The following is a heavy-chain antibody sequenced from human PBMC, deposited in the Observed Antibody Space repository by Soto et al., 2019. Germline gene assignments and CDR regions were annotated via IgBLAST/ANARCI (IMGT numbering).Heavy chain of an antibody. CDR3: ARDRDKNYGDYVGFDY. Sequence: GASVKVSCKASGYTFTSYDINWVRQATGQGLEWMGGMIPNFGKANYAQKFQGRVTITADESTSTAYMELSSLRSEDTAVYYCARDRDKNYGDYVGFDYWGQGTLVTVSS. D-gene: IGHD4-17*01. CDR1: GYTFTSYD. CDR2: MIPNFGKA. V-gene: IGHV1-69*13. J-gene: IGHJ4*02.